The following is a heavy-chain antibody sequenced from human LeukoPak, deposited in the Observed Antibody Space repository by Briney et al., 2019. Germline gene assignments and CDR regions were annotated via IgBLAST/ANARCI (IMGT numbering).Heavy chain of an antibody. D-gene: IGHD3-22*01. CDR2: LNGSGDKE. CDR3: AKVGYDSSGFVDYYYGMDV. V-gene: IGHV3-23*01. Sequence: GGSLRLSCAASGFTFSSYGMSWVRQAPGKGLEWVSGLNGSGDKEFYADSVKGRFTMSRDNSKNTLYLQMNSLRAEDTAVYYCAKVGYDSSGFVDYYYGMDVWGQGTTVTVSS. J-gene: IGHJ6*02. CDR1: GFTFSSYG.